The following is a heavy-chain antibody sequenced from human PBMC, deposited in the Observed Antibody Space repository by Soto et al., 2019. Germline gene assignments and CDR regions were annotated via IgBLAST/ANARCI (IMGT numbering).Heavy chain of an antibody. J-gene: IGHJ5*02. CDR2: ISGSGGST. D-gene: IGHD2-2*01. V-gene: IGHV3-23*01. CDR3: AKDWIVPAAKYPRTNWFDP. Sequence: PGGSLRLSCAASGFTFSSYAMSWVRQAPGKGLEWVSAISGSGGSTYYADSVKGRFTISRDNSKNTLYLQMNSLRAEDTAVYYCAKDWIVPAAKYPRTNWFDPWGQGTLVTVSS. CDR1: GFTFSSYA.